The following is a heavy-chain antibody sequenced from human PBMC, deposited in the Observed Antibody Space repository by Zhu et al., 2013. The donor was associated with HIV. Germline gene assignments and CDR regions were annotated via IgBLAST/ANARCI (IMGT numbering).Heavy chain of an antibody. D-gene: IGHD1-26*01. J-gene: IGHJ3*02. V-gene: IGHV4-34*11. CDR2: IYYSGST. Sequence: QVQLQQWGAGLLKPSETLSLTCAVYGGSFSGYYWSWIRQPPGKGLEWIGYIYYSGSTNYNPSLKSRVTISVDTSKNRFSLKLSSVTAADTAVYYCARVYSGSFRSAFDIWGQGTMVTVSS. CDR1: GGSFSGYY. CDR3: ARVYSGSFRSAFDI.